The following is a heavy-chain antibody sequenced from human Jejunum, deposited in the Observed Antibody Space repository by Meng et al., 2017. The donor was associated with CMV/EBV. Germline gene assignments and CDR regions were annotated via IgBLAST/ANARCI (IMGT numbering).Heavy chain of an antibody. CDR3: ARECPNCYPGTWFDP. CDR2: IIPIFGTE. V-gene: IGHV1-69*06. J-gene: IGHJ5*02. D-gene: IGHD2-2*01. Sequence: SGDPFSKYSVSWVRQAPGQGLEWVGGIIPIFGTENYAQQFQGRVTITADKSTNIVYMELSRLTSEDAAMYYCARECPNCYPGTWFDPWGQGTLVTVSS. CDR1: GDPFSKYS.